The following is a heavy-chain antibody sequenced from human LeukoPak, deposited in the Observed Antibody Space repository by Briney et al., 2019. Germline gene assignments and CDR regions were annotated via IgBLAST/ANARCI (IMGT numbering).Heavy chain of an antibody. Sequence: SETLSLTCAVYGGSFSGYYWSWIRQPPGKGLEWIGEINHSGCTNYNPSLKSRVTISVDTSKNQFSLKLSSVTAADTAVYYCARGGDIVATMTPYSYDYWGQGTLVTVSS. CDR2: INHSGCT. V-gene: IGHV4-34*01. J-gene: IGHJ4*02. D-gene: IGHD5-12*01. CDR1: GGSFSGYY. CDR3: ARGGDIVATMTPYSYDY.